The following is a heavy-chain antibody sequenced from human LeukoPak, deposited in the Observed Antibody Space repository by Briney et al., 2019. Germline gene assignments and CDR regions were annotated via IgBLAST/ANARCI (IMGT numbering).Heavy chain of an antibody. V-gene: IGHV3-64D*09. CDR2: INSNGGST. J-gene: IGHJ4*02. Sequence: GGSLRLSCSASGFTFSSYAMHWVRQAPGKGLEYVSAINSNGGSTYYADSVKGRFSISRDNSKNTLYLQMSSLRAEDTAVYYCVKGPCSGGSCYLDYWGQGTLVTVSS. CDR3: VKGPCSGGSCYLDY. CDR1: GFTFSSYA. D-gene: IGHD2-15*01.